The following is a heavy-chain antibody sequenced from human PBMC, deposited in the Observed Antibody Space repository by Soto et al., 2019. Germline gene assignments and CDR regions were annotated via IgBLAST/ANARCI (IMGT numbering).Heavy chain of an antibody. D-gene: IGHD6-6*01. CDR3: ARAVYSSSSYYMDV. Sequence: QVQLQESGPGLVKPSQTLSLTCTVSGGSISSGGYYWSWIRQHPGKGLEWIGYIYYSGSTYYNPSLKSRFTISVETSKNQFSLKLSSVTAADTAVYYCARAVYSSSSYYMDVWGKGTTVTVSS. J-gene: IGHJ6*03. CDR1: GGSISSGGYY. CDR2: IYYSGST. V-gene: IGHV4-31*03.